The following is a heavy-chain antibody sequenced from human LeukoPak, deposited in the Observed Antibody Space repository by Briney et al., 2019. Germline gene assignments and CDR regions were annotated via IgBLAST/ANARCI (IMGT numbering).Heavy chain of an antibody. CDR2: IRYDGSNK. V-gene: IGHV3-30*04. Sequence: PGRSLRLSCAASGFTFSYYAMHWVRQAPGKGLEWVAFIRYDGSNKYYADSVKGRFTISRDNSKNTLYLQMNSLRAEDTAVYYCATLIGTTGTKYYFDYWGQGTLVTVSS. D-gene: IGHD1-1*01. CDR3: ATLIGTTGTKYYFDY. CDR1: GFTFSYYA. J-gene: IGHJ4*02.